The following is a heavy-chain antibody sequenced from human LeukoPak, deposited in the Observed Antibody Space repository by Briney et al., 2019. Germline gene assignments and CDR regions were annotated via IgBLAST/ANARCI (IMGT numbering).Heavy chain of an antibody. CDR3: ARDLFPGMTVVYGDY. Sequence: GGSLRLSCAASGFTVSSNYMSWVRQAPGKGLEWVSVIYSGGSTYYADSVKGRFTISRDNSKNTLYLQMNSLRAEDTAVYYCARDLFPGMTVVYGDYWGQGTLVTVSS. J-gene: IGHJ4*02. CDR1: GFTVSSNY. D-gene: IGHD2/OR15-2a*01. CDR2: IYSGGST. V-gene: IGHV3-53*01.